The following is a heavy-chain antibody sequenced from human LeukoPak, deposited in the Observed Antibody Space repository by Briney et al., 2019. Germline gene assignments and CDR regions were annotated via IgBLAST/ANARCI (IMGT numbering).Heavy chain of an antibody. D-gene: IGHD3-10*01. J-gene: IGHJ5*02. CDR1: GYTFTSYD. CDR2: MNPNSGNT. Sequence: ASVKVSCKASGYTFTSYDINWVRQATGQGLEWMGWMNPNSGNTGYAQKFQGRVTMTTDTSTSTAYMELRSLRSDDTAVYYCARAGSMVRGVIIGNNWFDPWGQGTLVTVSS. V-gene: IGHV1-8*01. CDR3: ARAGSMVRGVIIGNNWFDP.